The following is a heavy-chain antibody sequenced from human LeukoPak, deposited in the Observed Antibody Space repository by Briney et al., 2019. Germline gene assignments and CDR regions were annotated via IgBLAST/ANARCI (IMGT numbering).Heavy chain of an antibody. V-gene: IGHV3-7*05. Sequence: PGGSLRLSCAASGFTFGSYWMSWVRQAPGKRLEWVATIKEDGSDKYYVDSVKGRFTISRDNVKKSVYLQMNSLRAEDTAVYYCAREKNLGTWGQGTLVTVSS. J-gene: IGHJ4*02. CDR1: GFTFGSYW. D-gene: IGHD1-14*01. CDR3: AREKNLGT. CDR2: IKEDGSDK.